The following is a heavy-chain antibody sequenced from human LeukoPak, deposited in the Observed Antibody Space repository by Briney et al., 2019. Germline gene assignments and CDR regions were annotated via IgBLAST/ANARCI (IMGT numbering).Heavy chain of an antibody. CDR3: ARVKLSSTSCYD. CDR2: ISSSSSYI. D-gene: IGHD2-2*01. CDR1: GFTLSSYS. V-gene: IGHV3-21*01. Sequence: GGSLRLSCAASGFTLSSYSMNWVRQAPGKGLEWVSSISSSSSYIYYADSVKGRFTISRDNAKNSLYLQMNSLRAEDTAVYYCARVKLSSTSCYDWGQGTLVTVSS. J-gene: IGHJ4*02.